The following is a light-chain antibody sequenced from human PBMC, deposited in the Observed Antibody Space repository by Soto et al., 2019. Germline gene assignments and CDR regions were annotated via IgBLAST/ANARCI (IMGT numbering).Light chain of an antibody. Sequence: QSVLTQPPSASGTPGQIVTVSCSGSTSDLGTNGVNWFQHLPGTAPRLLIYTNNQRPSGVPDRFSGSKSGTSASLAISGLQSEDEATYYCATWHDSFYVFGTGTKVTVL. CDR2: TNN. J-gene: IGLJ1*01. CDR1: TSDLGTNG. V-gene: IGLV1-44*01. CDR3: ATWHDSFYV.